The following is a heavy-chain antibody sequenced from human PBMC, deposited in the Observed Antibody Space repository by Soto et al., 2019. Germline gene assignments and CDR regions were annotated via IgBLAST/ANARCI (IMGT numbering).Heavy chain of an antibody. CDR2: ISNGGGST. V-gene: IGHV3-23*01. Sequence: EVQLLESGAGLVQPGGSLRLSCAASGFTFSSYAMTWVRQAPGKGLEWVSTISNGGGSTYYTDSVKGRFTISRDDSKNTLYLQMNSLRAEDTAVYYCAKEGCSSTSCYIGTQFDPWGQGTLVTVSS. CDR1: GFTFSSYA. J-gene: IGHJ5*02. CDR3: AKEGCSSTSCYIGTQFDP. D-gene: IGHD2-2*02.